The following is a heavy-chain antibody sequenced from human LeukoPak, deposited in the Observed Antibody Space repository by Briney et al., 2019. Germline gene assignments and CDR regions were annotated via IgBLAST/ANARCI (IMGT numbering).Heavy chain of an antibody. Sequence: PSETLSLTCTVSGDSISSYYWSWVRQPPGKGLEWIGYTSYSGSTNYNPSLKSRITISLDTSKKQFSLRLSSVTAADTAVYYCARDRADGYNTFDYWGQGTLVTVSS. CDR3: ARDRADGYNTFDY. CDR2: TSYSGST. D-gene: IGHD5-24*01. CDR1: GDSISSYY. V-gene: IGHV4-59*01. J-gene: IGHJ4*02.